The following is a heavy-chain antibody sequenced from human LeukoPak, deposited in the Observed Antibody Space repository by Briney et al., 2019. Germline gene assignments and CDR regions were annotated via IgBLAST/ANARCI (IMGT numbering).Heavy chain of an antibody. D-gene: IGHD6-19*01. Sequence: ASVKVSCKASGYTFTSYYMHWVRQAPGQGLEWMGIINPSGGSTSYAQKFQGRVTMTRDMSTSTVYMELSSLRSEDTAVYYCARVAVAGNYYMDVWGKGTTVTVSS. CDR2: INPSGGST. CDR1: GYTFTSYY. CDR3: ARVAVAGNYYMDV. V-gene: IGHV1-46*01. J-gene: IGHJ6*03.